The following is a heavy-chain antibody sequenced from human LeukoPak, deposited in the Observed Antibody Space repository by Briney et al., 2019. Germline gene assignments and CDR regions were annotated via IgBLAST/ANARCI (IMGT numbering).Heavy chain of an antibody. V-gene: IGHV4-39*01. CDR3: AGNYDSSGYYVGY. D-gene: IGHD3-22*01. CDR1: GGSISSSSYY. Sequence: SETLSLTCTVSGGSISSSSYYWGWIRQPPGKGLEWIGSIYYSGSTYYNPSLKSRVTISVDTSKNQFSLKLSSVTAADTAVYYCAGNYDSSGYYVGYWGQGTLVTVSS. CDR2: IYYSGST. J-gene: IGHJ4*02.